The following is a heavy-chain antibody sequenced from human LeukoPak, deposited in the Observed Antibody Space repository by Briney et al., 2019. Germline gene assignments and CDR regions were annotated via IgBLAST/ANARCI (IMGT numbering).Heavy chain of an antibody. V-gene: IGHV1-18*01. D-gene: IGHD1-26*01. CDR1: GYSFSTYS. Sequence: GASVKVSCKTSGYSFSTYSISWVRQAPGQGLEWMGWISTYNGNTNYVQKIQGRVTMTTDTSTSTAYMELRSLRSDDAAVYYCARVYSGSYGSFDYWGQGTLVTVSS. J-gene: IGHJ4*02. CDR2: ISTYNGNT. CDR3: ARVYSGSYGSFDY.